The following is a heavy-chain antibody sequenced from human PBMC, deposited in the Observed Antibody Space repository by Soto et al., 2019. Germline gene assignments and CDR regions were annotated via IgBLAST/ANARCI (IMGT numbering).Heavy chain of an antibody. CDR1: GFTFSSYS. Sequence: EVQLVESGGGLVQPGGSLRLSCAASGFTFSSYSMNCVRQAPGKGLEWVSYISSSSSTIYYADSVKGRFTISRDNAKTSLYLQMHSLRAEATAVYYCARDLGDYGDYISCCWFDPWGQGTLVTVSS. D-gene: IGHD4-17*01. CDR2: ISSSSSTI. CDR3: ARDLGDYGDYISCCWFDP. J-gene: IGHJ5*02. V-gene: IGHV3-48*01.